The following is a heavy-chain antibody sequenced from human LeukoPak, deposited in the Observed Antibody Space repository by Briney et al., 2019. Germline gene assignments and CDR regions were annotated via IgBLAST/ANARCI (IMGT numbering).Heavy chain of an antibody. CDR1: GGSISSSSYY. CDR2: IYYSGST. CDR3: ARPSGWLQRVY. J-gene: IGHJ4*02. V-gene: IGHV4-39*01. Sequence: SETLSLTCTVSGGSISSSSYYWGWIRQPPGKGLEWIGSIYYSGSTYYNPSLKSRVTISVDTSKNQFSLKLSSVTAADTAVYYCARPSGWLQRVYWGQGTLVTVSS. D-gene: IGHD5-24*01.